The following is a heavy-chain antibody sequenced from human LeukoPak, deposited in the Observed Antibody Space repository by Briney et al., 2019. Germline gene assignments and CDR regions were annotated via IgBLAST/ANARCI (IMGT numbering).Heavy chain of an antibody. CDR2: INAGNGNT. Sequence: ASVKVSCKASGYTFTSYAMHWVRQAPGQRLEWMGWINAGNGNTKYSQKFQGRVTITRDTSASTAYMELSSLRSEDTAVYYCARDLYSSGRNYYYYGMDVWGQGTTVTVSS. D-gene: IGHD6-19*01. CDR1: GYTFTSYA. J-gene: IGHJ6*02. V-gene: IGHV1-3*01. CDR3: ARDLYSSGRNYYYYGMDV.